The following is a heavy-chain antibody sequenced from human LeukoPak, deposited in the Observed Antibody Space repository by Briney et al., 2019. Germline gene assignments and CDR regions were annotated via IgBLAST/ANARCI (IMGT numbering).Heavy chain of an antibody. CDR1: GGPFSIYT. D-gene: IGHD2-21*02. V-gene: IGHV1-69*13. CDR2: VIPIFGTP. J-gene: IGHJ6*03. Sequence: GASVTVSCKSSGGPFSIYTIHWVRHAPGQGLEWVGGVIPIFGTPNYAQKFQGRLTISSDEFTTTVHMELSSLRSEDTAVYFCAREGAVVTVGGDTFYYMDVWGQGTTVTVSS. CDR3: AREGAVVTVGGDTFYYMDV.